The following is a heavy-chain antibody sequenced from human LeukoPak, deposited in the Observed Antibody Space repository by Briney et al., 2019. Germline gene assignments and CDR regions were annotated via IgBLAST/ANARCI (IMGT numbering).Heavy chain of an antibody. D-gene: IGHD3-3*01. CDR3: ATFDFWSGYFAFDI. CDR1: GGTFSSYT. Sequence: SVKVSCXASGGTFSSYTISWVRQAPGQGLEWMGRIIPILGIANYAQKFQGRVTITADKSTSTAYMELSSLRSEDTAVCYCATFDFWSGYFAFDIWGQGTMVTVSS. CDR2: IIPILGIA. J-gene: IGHJ3*02. V-gene: IGHV1-69*02.